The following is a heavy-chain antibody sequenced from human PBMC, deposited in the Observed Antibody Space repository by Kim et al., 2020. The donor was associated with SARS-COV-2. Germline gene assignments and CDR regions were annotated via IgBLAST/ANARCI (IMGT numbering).Heavy chain of an antibody. D-gene: IGHD1-26*01. CDR1: DDSTSYYY. CDR2: IYSSGIT. J-gene: IGHJ5*02. V-gene: IGHV4-4*07. CDR3: VRDGSTNRDSWFDP. Sequence: SETLSLTCTISDDSTSYYYWSWIRQPAGQGLEWIGRIYSSGITNYNPSLRGRVTMSLDTSRNQFSLRLTSVTAADTAVYYCVRDGSTNRDSWFDPWGQGILVTVSS.